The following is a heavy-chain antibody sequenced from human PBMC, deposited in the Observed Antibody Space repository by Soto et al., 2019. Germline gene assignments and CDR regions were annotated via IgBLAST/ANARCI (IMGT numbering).Heavy chain of an antibody. J-gene: IGHJ5*02. CDR1: GGSFSGYY. V-gene: IGHV4-34*01. CDR2: INHSGST. CDR3: GRDHSPGTGKWFDP. Sequence: SETLSLTCAVYGGSFSGYYWSWIRQPPGKGLEWIGEINHSGSTNYNPSLKSRVTISVDTSKNQFSLKLSSVTAADTAVYYCGRDHSPGTGKWFDPWGQGTLVTVSS.